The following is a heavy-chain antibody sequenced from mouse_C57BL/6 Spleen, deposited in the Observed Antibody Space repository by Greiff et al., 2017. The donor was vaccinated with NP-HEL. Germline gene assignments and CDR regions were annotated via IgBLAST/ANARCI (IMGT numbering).Heavy chain of an antibody. CDR1: GFTFSDYG. V-gene: IGHV5-17*01. CDR3: AKTDDYNWYFDV. D-gene: IGHD2-4*01. J-gene: IGHJ1*03. Sequence: EVMLVESGGGLVKPGGSLKLSCAASGFTFSDYGMHWVRQAPEKGLEWVAYISSGSSTIYYADTVKGRFTISRDNAKNTLFLQMTSLRSEDTAMYYCAKTDDYNWYFDVWGTGTTVTVSS. CDR2: ISSGSSTI.